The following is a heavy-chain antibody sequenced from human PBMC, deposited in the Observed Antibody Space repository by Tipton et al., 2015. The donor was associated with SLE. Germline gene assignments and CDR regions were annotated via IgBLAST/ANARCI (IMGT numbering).Heavy chain of an antibody. V-gene: IGHV3-23*01. D-gene: IGHD5-12*01. CDR3: AKGDEATTFYYYYGMDV. CDR1: GFTFSSYG. Sequence: GSLRLSCAASGFTFSSYGMHWVRQAPGKGLEWVSAISGGGGSTHYADSVKGRFTISRDNSKNTLYMQMNSLRAEDTAVYYCAKGDEATTFYYYYGMDVWGQGTTVTVSS. CDR2: ISGGGGST. J-gene: IGHJ6*02.